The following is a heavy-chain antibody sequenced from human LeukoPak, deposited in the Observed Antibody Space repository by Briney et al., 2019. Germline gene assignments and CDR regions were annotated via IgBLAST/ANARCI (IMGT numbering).Heavy chain of an antibody. Sequence: GGSLRLSCAASGFTFSSYAMNWVRQAPGKGLEWLSHIRSDSSATYYADSVKGRFTMSRDNARKSLFLQMNSLRGEDTAVYYCASWAGAAAGFSGPFDYWGQGTLVTVSS. CDR1: GFTFSSYA. J-gene: IGHJ4*02. V-gene: IGHV3-48*01. CDR2: IRSDSSAT. CDR3: ASWAGAAAGFSGPFDY. D-gene: IGHD6-13*01.